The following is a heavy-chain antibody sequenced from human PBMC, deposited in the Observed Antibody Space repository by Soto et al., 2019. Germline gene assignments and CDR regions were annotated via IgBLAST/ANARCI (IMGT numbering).Heavy chain of an antibody. V-gene: IGHV3-23*01. D-gene: IGHD4-17*01. CDR2: ISGSGGST. Sequence: GGSLRLSCAASGFTFSSYAMSWVRQAPGKGLEWVSAISGSGGSTYYADSVKGRFTISRDNSKKTLYLQMNSLRAEDTAVYYCAKVLYGDYAYYFDYWGQGTLVTVSS. CDR3: AKVLYGDYAYYFDY. CDR1: GFTFSSYA. J-gene: IGHJ4*02.